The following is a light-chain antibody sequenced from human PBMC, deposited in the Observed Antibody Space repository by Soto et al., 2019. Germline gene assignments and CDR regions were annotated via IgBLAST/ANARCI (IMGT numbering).Light chain of an antibody. CDR1: QSLLHSNGYNY. J-gene: IGKJ1*01. CDR2: LGS. Sequence: DIVMTQSPLSLPVTPGEPASISCRSSQSLLHSNGYNYLVWYLQKPGQSPHLLIYLGSYRASGVHDRFSGSGSGTDFTLKINRVEAEDVGVYYCMQALQTPRTFGLGTKVEIK. V-gene: IGKV2-28*01. CDR3: MQALQTPRT.